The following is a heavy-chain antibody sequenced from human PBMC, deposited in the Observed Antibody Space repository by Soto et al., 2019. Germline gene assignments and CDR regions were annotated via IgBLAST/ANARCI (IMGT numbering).Heavy chain of an antibody. Sequence: GGSLRLSCIASGFTFNNAWMNWVRQAPGKGLEWVGRIKSKGDGETTDYAAPVKGRFTISRDDSKNTLYLQMNSLKTEDTAVYYCSTSGVVYWGQGTLVTVSS. CDR3: STSGVVY. V-gene: IGHV3-15*07. D-gene: IGHD3-10*01. J-gene: IGHJ4*02. CDR1: GFTFNNAW. CDR2: IKSKGDGETT.